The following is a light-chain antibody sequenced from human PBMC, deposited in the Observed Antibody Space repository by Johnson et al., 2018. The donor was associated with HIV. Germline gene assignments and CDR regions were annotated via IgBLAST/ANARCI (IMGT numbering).Light chain of an antibody. CDR3: GTWDSSLSAFV. CDR1: SSNIGNNY. J-gene: IGLJ1*01. V-gene: IGLV1-51*02. Sequence: HSVLTQPPSVSAAPGQKVTISCSGSSSNIGNNYVSWYQQLPGTAPKVLIHENNKRPSGIPDRFSGSKSGTSATLGITALQTGDEADYYCGTWDSSLSAFVFGTGTEVTVL. CDR2: ENN.